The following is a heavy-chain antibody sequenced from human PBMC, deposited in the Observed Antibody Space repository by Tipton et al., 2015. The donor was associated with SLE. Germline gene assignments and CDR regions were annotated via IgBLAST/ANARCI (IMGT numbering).Heavy chain of an antibody. V-gene: IGHV3-48*03. D-gene: IGHD3-3*01. Sequence: SLRLSCAASGFTFSSYEMNWVRQAPGKGLEWVSYISSSGSTIYYADSVKGRFTISRDNAKNSLYLQMNSLRAEDTAVYYCARGGDFWSGYYPYGMDVWGQGTTVTVSS. CDR1: GFTFSSYE. J-gene: IGHJ6*02. CDR2: ISSSGSTI. CDR3: ARGGDFWSGYYPYGMDV.